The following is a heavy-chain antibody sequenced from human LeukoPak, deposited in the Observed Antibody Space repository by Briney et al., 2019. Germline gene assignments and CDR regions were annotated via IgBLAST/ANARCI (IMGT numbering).Heavy chain of an antibody. CDR3: ARDQTTAWQVPAARYGMDV. CDR2: ISAYNGNT. V-gene: IGHV1-18*01. D-gene: IGHD2-2*01. J-gene: IGHJ6*02. Sequence: ASVKVSSKASGYTFTSYGISWVRQAPGQGLEWMGWISAYNGNTNYAQKLQGRVTMTTDTSTSTAYMELRSLRSDDTAVYYCARDQTTAWQVPAARYGMDVWGQGTTVTVSS. CDR1: GYTFTSYG.